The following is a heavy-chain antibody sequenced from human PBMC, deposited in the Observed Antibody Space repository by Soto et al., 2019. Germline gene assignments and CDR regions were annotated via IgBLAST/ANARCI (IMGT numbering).Heavy chain of an antibody. D-gene: IGHD2-21*01. CDR1: GFIFRNYG. J-gene: IGHJ4*02. CDR2: ISYDGRDK. V-gene: IGHV3-30*18. CDR3: AKDLCGGDCYQFDF. Sequence: GGSLRLSCAASGFIFRNYGMHWVRQAPGKRLEWVAVISYDGRDKKYVDSVKGRFTISRDNPKNTMYLQLNSLRVEDTAVYYCAKDLCGGDCYQFDFWGQGSLVTFSS.